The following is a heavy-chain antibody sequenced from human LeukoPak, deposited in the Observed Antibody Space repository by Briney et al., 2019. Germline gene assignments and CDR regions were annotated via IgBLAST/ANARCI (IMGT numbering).Heavy chain of an antibody. CDR2: IIPIFGTA. J-gene: IGHJ5*02. V-gene: IGHV1-69*05. Sequence: ASVKVSCKASGYTFTSYYMHWVRQAPGQGLEWMGRIIPIFGTANYAQKFQGRVTITTDESTSTAYMELSSLRSEDTAVYYCASGGYCGGDCYRGGWFDPWGQGTLVTVSS. D-gene: IGHD2-21*02. CDR3: ASGGYCGGDCYRGGWFDP. CDR1: GYTFTSYY.